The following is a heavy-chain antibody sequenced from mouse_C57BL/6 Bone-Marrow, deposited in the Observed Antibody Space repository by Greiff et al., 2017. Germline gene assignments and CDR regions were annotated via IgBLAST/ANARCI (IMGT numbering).Heavy chain of an antibody. V-gene: IGHV5-6*01. CDR3: ASQSEAMDY. CDR1: GFTFSSSG. J-gene: IGHJ4*01. Sequence: EVQLVESGGDLVKPGGSLTLSCEASGFTFSSSGMSWVRQTPDKRLEWVAPISSGGSYTYYPDSVKGRFTISRDNAKNTLYLQMSSLKSEDTAMYYCASQSEAMDYWGQGTSVTVSS. CDR2: ISSGGSYT.